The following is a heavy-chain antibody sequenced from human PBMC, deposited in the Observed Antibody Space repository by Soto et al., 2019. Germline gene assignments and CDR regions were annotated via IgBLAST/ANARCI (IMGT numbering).Heavy chain of an antibody. CDR2: IKSKTDGGTT. CDR1: GFTFSNAW. Sequence: EVQLVESGGGLVKPGGSLRLSCAASGFTFSNAWMSWVRQAPGKGLEWVGRIKSKTDGGTTDYAAPVKGRFTISRDDSKNTLYLQMNSLKTEDTAVYYCTTARGWGSGWYQDYWGQGTLVTVSS. D-gene: IGHD6-19*01. CDR3: TTARGWGSGWYQDY. V-gene: IGHV3-15*01. J-gene: IGHJ4*02.